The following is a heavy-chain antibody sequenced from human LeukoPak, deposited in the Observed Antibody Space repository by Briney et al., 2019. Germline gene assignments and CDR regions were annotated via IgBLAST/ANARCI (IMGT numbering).Heavy chain of an antibody. Sequence: GGSLRLSCEASGFTFSNYAMNWVRQAPGRGLEWVSSVGSSGSIHYADSVEGRFTISRDNSKNTLYLQINSLRAEDTAVYYCAKALTTAGAFDIWGQGTMVTVSS. CDR3: AKALTTAGAFDI. CDR2: VGSSGSI. D-gene: IGHD1-1*01. CDR1: GFTFSNYA. J-gene: IGHJ3*02. V-gene: IGHV3-23*01.